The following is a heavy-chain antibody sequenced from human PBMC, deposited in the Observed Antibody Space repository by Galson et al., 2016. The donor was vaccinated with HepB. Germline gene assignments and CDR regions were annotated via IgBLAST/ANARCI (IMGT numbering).Heavy chain of an antibody. Sequence: ETLSLTCDVSGDSITRSSYYWSWIRQPPGKGLDWIANIYSSGSTYYNPSLKSRVTISVDASKNQVSLRLSSVTAPGTAFYFCARGHYSSSWDYWGQGTLITVSS. CDR2: IYSSGST. D-gene: IGHD6-13*01. CDR3: ARGHYSSSWDY. CDR1: GDSITRSSYY. J-gene: IGHJ4*02. V-gene: IGHV4-39*01.